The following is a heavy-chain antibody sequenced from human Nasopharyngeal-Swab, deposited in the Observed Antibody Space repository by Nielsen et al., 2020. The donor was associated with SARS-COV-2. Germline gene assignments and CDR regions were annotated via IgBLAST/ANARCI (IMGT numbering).Heavy chain of an antibody. Sequence: GESLKISCAASGFTLSSYSMNWVRQAPGKGLEWVSYISSSSSTKYYADSVEGRFTISRDNAKNSLYLQMNSLRDEDTAVYYCAVATRRGWHYYYSMDVWGQGTTVTVSS. CDR2: ISSSSSTK. V-gene: IGHV3-48*02. J-gene: IGHJ6*02. D-gene: IGHD6-6*01. CDR1: GFTLSSYS. CDR3: AVATRRGWHYYYSMDV.